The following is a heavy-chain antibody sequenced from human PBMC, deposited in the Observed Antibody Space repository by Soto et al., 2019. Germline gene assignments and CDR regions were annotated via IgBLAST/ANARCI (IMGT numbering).Heavy chain of an antibody. Sequence: GASVKVSCKASGYIFTSYYMHWVRQAPGQGLEWMGWISGYNGNTNYAERLQGRVTMTTDTSTRTAYMELKSLRYDDTAVYYCAREGQLGYWGQGTPVTVSS. CDR3: AREGQLGY. J-gene: IGHJ4*02. V-gene: IGHV1-18*04. CDR1: GYIFTSYY. CDR2: ISGYNGNT. D-gene: IGHD6-6*01.